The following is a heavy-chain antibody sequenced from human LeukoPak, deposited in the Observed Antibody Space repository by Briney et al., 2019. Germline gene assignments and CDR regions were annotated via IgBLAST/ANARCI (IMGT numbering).Heavy chain of an antibody. Sequence: SETLSLTCTVSGGSISSSSYYWGWIRQPPVKGLEWIGSIYYSGSTYYNPSLKSRVTISVDTSKNQFSLKLSSVTAADTAVYYCASSYVLLWFGELLSPIRYFDYWGQGTLVTVS. V-gene: IGHV4-39*07. J-gene: IGHJ4*02. D-gene: IGHD3-10*01. CDR1: GGSISSSSYY. CDR2: IYYSGST. CDR3: ASSYVLLWFGELLSPIRYFDY.